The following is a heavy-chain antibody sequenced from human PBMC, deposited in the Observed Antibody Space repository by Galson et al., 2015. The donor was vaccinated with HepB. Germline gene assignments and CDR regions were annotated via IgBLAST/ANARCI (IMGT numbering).Heavy chain of an antibody. CDR3: ARGLSVGSGPSGWYGGWFDP. D-gene: IGHD6-19*01. CDR2: INPNSGGT. Sequence: SVKVSCKASGYTFSGHYMHWVRQAPGQGLEWMGWINPNSGGTEYAQKFQGRLTVTRDASVNTTYMELTRLTYDDTAVYYCARGLSVGSGPSGWYGGWFDPWGQGTLVTVSS. V-gene: IGHV1-2*02. J-gene: IGHJ5*02. CDR1: GYTFSGHY.